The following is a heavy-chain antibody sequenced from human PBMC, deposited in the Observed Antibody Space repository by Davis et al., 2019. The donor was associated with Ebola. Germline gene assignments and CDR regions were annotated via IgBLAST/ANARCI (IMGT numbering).Heavy chain of an antibody. CDR1: GYTFTRYG. CDR2: ISGYNGDT. Sequence: ASVKVSCKASGYTFTRYGISWLRQAPGQGLEWMGWISGYNGDTNHAQKFQGRVTMTTDTSTSTAYMELWSLRSDDTAVYYCARAAAYSGYVGSWGQGTLVTVSS. J-gene: IGHJ4*02. V-gene: IGHV1-18*01. D-gene: IGHD5-12*01. CDR3: ARAAAYSGYVGS.